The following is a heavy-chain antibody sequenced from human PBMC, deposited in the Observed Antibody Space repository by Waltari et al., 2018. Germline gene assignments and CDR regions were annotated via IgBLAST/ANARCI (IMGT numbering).Heavy chain of an antibody. CDR3: ATGMSSGWYRTGVYFDY. CDR1: GYTLTELS. Sequence: QVQLVQAGAEVKKPGASVKVSCKVSGYTLTELSMHWVRQAPGKGLEWMGVFDPEDGETIYAQKFQGRVTMTEDTSTDTAYMELSSLRSEDTAVYYCATGMSSGWYRTGVYFDYWGQGTLVTVSS. V-gene: IGHV1-24*01. D-gene: IGHD6-19*01. J-gene: IGHJ4*02. CDR2: FDPEDGET.